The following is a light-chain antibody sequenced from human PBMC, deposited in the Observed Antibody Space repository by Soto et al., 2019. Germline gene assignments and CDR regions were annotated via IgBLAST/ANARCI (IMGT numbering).Light chain of an antibody. V-gene: IGKV3-11*01. CDR2: DAS. CDR1: QSVGRF. Sequence: EIVLTQSPATLSLSPGERATLSCRASQSVGRFLAWYQQKPGQAPRLLIYDASYRATAVPARFSGSGSGTDFTLTIGCIEPEGFAVYYCQMRSNWPFIFTFGPGTTVDIK. CDR3: QMRSNWPFIFT. J-gene: IGKJ3*01.